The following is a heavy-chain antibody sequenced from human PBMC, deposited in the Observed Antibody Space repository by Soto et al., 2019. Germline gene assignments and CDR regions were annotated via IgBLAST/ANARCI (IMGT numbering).Heavy chain of an antibody. J-gene: IGHJ4*02. CDR2: IYYSGST. V-gene: IGHV4-39*01. CDR3: ARQLVGATRYDY. CDR1: GGSISSSSYY. Sequence: SETLSLTCTVSGGSISSSSYYWGWIRQPPGKGLEWIGSIYYSGSTYYNPSLKSRVTISVDTSKNQFSLKLSSVTAADTAVYYCARQLVGATRYDYWGQGTLVTVSS. D-gene: IGHD1-26*01.